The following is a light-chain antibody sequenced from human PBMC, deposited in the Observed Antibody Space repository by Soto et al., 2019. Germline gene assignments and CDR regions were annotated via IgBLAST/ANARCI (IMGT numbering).Light chain of an antibody. CDR1: HDINNF. J-gene: IGKJ2*01. CDR2: AAS. V-gene: IGKV1-27*01. Sequence: EIRLTQSPSSLSASVGDRVTIACRASHDINNFLAWFQQKPGKVPELLMYAASSLKSGVPSRFSGSGSGTDFTLTIDGLQPEDFATYFCKNYHRVPYTFGQGTKLEIK. CDR3: KNYHRVPYT.